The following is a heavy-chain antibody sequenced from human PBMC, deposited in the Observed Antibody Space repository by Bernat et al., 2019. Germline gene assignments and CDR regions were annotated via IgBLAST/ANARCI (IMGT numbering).Heavy chain of an antibody. D-gene: IGHD4-23*01. V-gene: IGHV3-53*02. CDR1: GFTVSSNY. Sequence: EVQLVETGGGLIQPGGSLRLSCAASGFTVSSNYMSWVRQAPGKGLEWVSVIYSGGSTYYADSVKGRFTISRDNSKNTLYLQMNSLRAEDTAVYYCASRTVVPRLVYYYYGMDVWGQGTTVTVSS. CDR2: IYSGGST. J-gene: IGHJ6*02. CDR3: ASRTVVPRLVYYYYGMDV.